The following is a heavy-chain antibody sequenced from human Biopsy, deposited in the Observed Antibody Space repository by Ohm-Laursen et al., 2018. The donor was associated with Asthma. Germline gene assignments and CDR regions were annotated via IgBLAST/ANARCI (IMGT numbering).Heavy chain of an antibody. V-gene: IGHV1-3*01. J-gene: IGHJ4*02. CDR1: GYTFDGFA. CDR2: VHVGNGDS. CDR3: ARGFTIFEAATTAFDY. D-gene: IGHD3-3*01. Sequence: GASVKVSCKASGYTFDGFAIHWVRLAPGQRPQWLGWVHVGNGDSKYSPSFQDRVTITGDTSATTAYMELRNLRAEDTAVYFCARGFTIFEAATTAFDYWGQGALVTVSS.